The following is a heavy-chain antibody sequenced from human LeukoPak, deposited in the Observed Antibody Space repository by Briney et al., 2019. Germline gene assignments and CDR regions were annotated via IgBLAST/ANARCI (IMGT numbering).Heavy chain of an antibody. V-gene: IGHV3-7*05. CDR3: ARADYGDYGAY. CDR2: IKQDGSEK. J-gene: IGHJ4*02. CDR1: RFTFSRYW. Sequence: TGGSLGLSCAASRFTFSRYWMSWVRQAPGKGLEWVANIKQDGSEKYYVDSVKGRFTISRDNAKNSLYLQMNSLRAEDTAVYYCARADYGDYGAYWGQGTLVTVSS. D-gene: IGHD4-17*01.